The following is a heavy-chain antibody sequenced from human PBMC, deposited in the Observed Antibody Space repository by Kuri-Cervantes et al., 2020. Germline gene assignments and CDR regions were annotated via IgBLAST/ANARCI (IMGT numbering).Heavy chain of an antibody. CDR3: ARDRAYGDYYSLFDY. J-gene: IGHJ4*02. Sequence: LRLSCAVFGETFSGYYWIWIRQPPGKGLEWIGEINHSGRTNYNPSLKSRVTISPDTSKNQFSLKLRSVTAADTAVYFCARDRAYGDYYSLFDYWGPGALVTVSS. CDR2: INHSGRT. CDR1: GETFSGYY. D-gene: IGHD2-21*01. V-gene: IGHV4-34*09.